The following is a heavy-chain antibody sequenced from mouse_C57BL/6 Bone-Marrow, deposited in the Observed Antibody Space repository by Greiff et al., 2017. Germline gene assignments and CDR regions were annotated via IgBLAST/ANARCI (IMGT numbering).Heavy chain of an antibody. Sequence: QVQLKQPGAELVKPGASVKMSCKASGYTFTSYWITWVKQRPGQGLEWIGDIYPGSGSTNYNEKFKSKATLTVDTSSSTAYMQLSSLTSEDSAVYYCARDYYGNCYFDYWGQGTTLTVSS. J-gene: IGHJ2*01. CDR2: IYPGSGST. V-gene: IGHV1-55*01. CDR3: ARDYYGNCYFDY. D-gene: IGHD2-1*01. CDR1: GYTFTSYW.